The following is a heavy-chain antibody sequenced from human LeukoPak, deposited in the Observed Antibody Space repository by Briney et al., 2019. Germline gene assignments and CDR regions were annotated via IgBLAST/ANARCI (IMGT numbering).Heavy chain of an antibody. CDR2: IYYSGST. Sequence: SGTLSLTCTVSGGSISSYYWGWIRQPPGKGLEWIGSIYYSGSTYYNPSLKSRVTISVDTSKNQFSLKLSSVTAADTAVYYCARSPYDILTGTDIYYFDYWGQGTLVTVSS. J-gene: IGHJ4*02. D-gene: IGHD3-9*01. CDR1: GGSISSYY. V-gene: IGHV4-39*07. CDR3: ARSPYDILTGTDIYYFDY.